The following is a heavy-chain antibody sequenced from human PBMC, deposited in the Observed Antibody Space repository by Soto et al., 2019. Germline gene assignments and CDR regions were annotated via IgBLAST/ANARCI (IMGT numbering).Heavy chain of an antibody. D-gene: IGHD3-16*02. V-gene: IGHV3-7*03. CDR1: GFILRNYW. Sequence: EVQLVESGGGLVQPGGSLRLSCADSGFILRNYWMSWVRQDPGMGLQWVASIKEDGSEKYYVDPVKGRFTISRENAKNSLYLQMNSLRAEDTAVYYCARYRSLEPWGQGILVTVSS. J-gene: IGHJ5*02. CDR3: ARYRSLEP. CDR2: IKEDGSEK.